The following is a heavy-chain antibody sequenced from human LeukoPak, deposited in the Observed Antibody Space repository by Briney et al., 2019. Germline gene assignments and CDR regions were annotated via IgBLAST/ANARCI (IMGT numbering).Heavy chain of an antibody. V-gene: IGHV1-2*02. CDR2: INPNSGGT. CDR3: ARVGRYRSSTSCFDY. D-gene: IGHD2-2*01. CDR1: GYTFTGYY. J-gene: IGHJ4*02. Sequence: ASVKVSCMASGYTFTGYYMHWVRQAPGQGLEWMGWINPNSGGTNYAQKLQGRVTMTTDTSTSTAYMELRSLRSDDTAVYYCARVGRYRSSTSCFDYWGQGTLVTVSS.